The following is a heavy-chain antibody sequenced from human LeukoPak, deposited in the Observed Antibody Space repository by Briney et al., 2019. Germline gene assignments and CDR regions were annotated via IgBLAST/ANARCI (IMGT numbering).Heavy chain of an antibody. D-gene: IGHD5-18*01. CDR1: GGSFSGYY. Sequence: PSETLSLTCAVYGGSFSGYYWSWIRQPPGKGLEWIGEINHSGSTNYNPSLKSRVTISVDTSKNQFSLKLSSVTAADTAVYYCARSWIQLWFHYWGQGTLVTVSS. CDR2: INHSGST. CDR3: ARSWIQLWFHY. V-gene: IGHV4-34*01. J-gene: IGHJ4*02.